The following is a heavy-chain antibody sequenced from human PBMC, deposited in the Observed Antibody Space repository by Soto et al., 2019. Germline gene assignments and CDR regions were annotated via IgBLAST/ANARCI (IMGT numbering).Heavy chain of an antibody. CDR2: ISYDGSNK. CDR3: ARGGLLWFGESNYYYYYGMDV. CDR1: GFTFSSYA. Sequence: PGGSLRLSCAASGFTFSSYAMHWVRQAPGKGLEWVAVISYDGSNKYYADSVKGRFTISRDNSKNTLYLQMNSLRAEDTAVYYCARGGLLWFGESNYYYYYGMDVWGQGTTVTVSS. D-gene: IGHD3-10*01. V-gene: IGHV3-30-3*01. J-gene: IGHJ6*02.